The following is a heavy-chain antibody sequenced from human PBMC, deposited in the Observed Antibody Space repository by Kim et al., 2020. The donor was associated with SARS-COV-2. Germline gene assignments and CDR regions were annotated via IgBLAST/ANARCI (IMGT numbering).Heavy chain of an antibody. Sequence: SETLSLTCAVSGGSISSGGYSWSWIRQPPGKGLEWIGYIYHSGSTYYNPSLKSRVTISVDRSKNQFSLKLSSVTAADTAVYYCARGMAPDSSSWLPFDYWGQRTLVTVSS. CDR1: GGSISSGGYS. D-gene: IGHD6-13*01. CDR2: IYHSGST. J-gene: IGHJ4*02. V-gene: IGHV4-30-2*01. CDR3: ARGMAPDSSSWLPFDY.